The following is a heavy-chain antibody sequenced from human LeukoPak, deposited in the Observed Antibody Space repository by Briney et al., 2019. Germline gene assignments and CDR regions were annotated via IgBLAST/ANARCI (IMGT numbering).Heavy chain of an antibody. CDR1: GFTFSSYA. V-gene: IGHV3-30-3*01. Sequence: GGSLGLSCAASGFTFSSYAMHWVRQAPGKGLEWVAVISYDGSNKYYADSVKGRFTISRDNSKNTLYLQMNSLRAEDTAVYYCARDTPGVYGMDVWGQGTTVTVSS. D-gene: IGHD2-8*01. J-gene: IGHJ6*02. CDR3: ARDTPGVYGMDV. CDR2: ISYDGSNK.